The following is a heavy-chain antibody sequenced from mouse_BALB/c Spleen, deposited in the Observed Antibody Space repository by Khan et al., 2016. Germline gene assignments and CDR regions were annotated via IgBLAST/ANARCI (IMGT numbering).Heavy chain of an antibody. Sequence: VQLQEPGPGLVQPSQSLSITCTVSGFSLTSYGVHWARQSPGKGLEWRAVKWSGGSTDYNAAFISRLSISKDTSKSQDFLKMNSLHANDTAIYSCAESDPRYGGNYFDYWGQGTTLTVSS. CDR3: AESDPRYGGNYFDY. V-gene: IGHV2-2*02. D-gene: IGHD1-2*01. CDR2: KWSGGST. CDR1: GFSLTSYG. J-gene: IGHJ2*01.